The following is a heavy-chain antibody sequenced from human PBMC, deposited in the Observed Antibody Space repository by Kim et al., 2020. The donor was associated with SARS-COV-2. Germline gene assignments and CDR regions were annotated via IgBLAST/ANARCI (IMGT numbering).Heavy chain of an antibody. CDR3: ARGSGLLWFGEFDY. J-gene: IGHJ4*02. Sequence: NPSLKSRVTISVDTSKNQFSLKLSSVTAADTAVYYCARGSGLLWFGEFDYWGQGTLVTVSS. V-gene: IGHV4-31*02. D-gene: IGHD3-10*01.